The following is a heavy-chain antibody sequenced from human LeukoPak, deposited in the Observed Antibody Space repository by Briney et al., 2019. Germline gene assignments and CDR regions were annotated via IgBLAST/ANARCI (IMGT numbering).Heavy chain of an antibody. CDR3: ARAMYSSGWYPSDY. Sequence: GASVKVSCKASGYTFTGYYMHWVRQAPGQGLEWMGWINPNTGGTNYAQKFQGRVTMTRDTSISTAYMELSRLRSDDTAVYYCARAMYSSGWYPSDYWGQGTLVTVSS. CDR1: GYTFTGYY. J-gene: IGHJ4*02. CDR2: INPNTGGT. V-gene: IGHV1-2*02. D-gene: IGHD6-19*01.